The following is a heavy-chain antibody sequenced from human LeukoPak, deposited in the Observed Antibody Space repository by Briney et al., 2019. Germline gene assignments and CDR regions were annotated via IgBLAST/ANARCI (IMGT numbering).Heavy chain of an antibody. V-gene: IGHV3-7*01. J-gene: IGHJ4*02. Sequence: GGSLRLSCAASGFTFSSYWMSWVRQAPGKGLEWVANIKQDGSEKNYVDSVKGRFTISRDNAKNSLYLHMNSLRAEDTAAYYCARLDYYFDYWGQGTLVTVSS. CDR2: IKQDGSEK. D-gene: IGHD3/OR15-3a*01. CDR1: GFTFSSYW. CDR3: ARLDYYFDY.